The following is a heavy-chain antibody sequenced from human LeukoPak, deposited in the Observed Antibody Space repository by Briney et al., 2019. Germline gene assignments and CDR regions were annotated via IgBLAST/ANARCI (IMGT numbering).Heavy chain of an antibody. J-gene: IGHJ4*02. CDR3: ARVGYYNGFDF. CDR1: GGSSSGYY. V-gene: IGHV4-34*01. D-gene: IGHD3-9*01. Sequence: SETLSLTCAVYGGSSSGYYWSWIRQPPGKGLEWIGEINHSGSTNYNPSLKSRVTISVDTSKNQFSLKLSPVTAADTAVYYCARVGYYNGFDFWGQGTLVTVSS. CDR2: INHSGST.